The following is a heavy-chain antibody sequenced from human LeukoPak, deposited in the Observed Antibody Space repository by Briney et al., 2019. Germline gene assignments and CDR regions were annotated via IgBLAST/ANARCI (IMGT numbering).Heavy chain of an antibody. CDR3: AKGDYGKHYYYYYMDV. CDR2: ISYDGSNK. CDR1: GFPFSSYG. J-gene: IGHJ6*03. V-gene: IGHV3-30*18. Sequence: GPLRLSCAASGFPFSSYGMHWVRQAPGKGLEGVAVISYDGSNKYYADSVKGRFTISRDNSKTTLYLQMNSLRAEDTAMYYCAKGDYGKHYYYYYMDVWGKGTTVTVSS. D-gene: IGHD4-17*01.